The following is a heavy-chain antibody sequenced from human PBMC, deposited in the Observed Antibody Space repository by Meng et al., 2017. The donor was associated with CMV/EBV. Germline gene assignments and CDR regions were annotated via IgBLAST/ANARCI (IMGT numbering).Heavy chain of an antibody. V-gene: IGHV4-39*07. CDR1: GGSISSSSYY. D-gene: IGHD2-15*01. Sequence: GSLRLSCTVSGGSISSSSYYWGWIRQPPGTGLEWIGSIYYSGSTYYNPSLKSRVTISVDTSKKQFSLKLSSVTAADTAVYYCARGAIYCSGGSCYSGKSDYWGQGTLVTVSS. CDR2: IYYSGST. CDR3: ARGAIYCSGGSCYSGKSDY. J-gene: IGHJ4*02.